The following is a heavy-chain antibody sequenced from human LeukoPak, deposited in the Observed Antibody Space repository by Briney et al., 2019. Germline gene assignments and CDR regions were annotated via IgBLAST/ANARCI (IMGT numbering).Heavy chain of an antibody. V-gene: IGHV4-28*05. CDR2: IYFSGSV. CDR3: ARTDSSGYDAFDV. CDR1: GYSIRSHHW. D-gene: IGHD3-22*01. Sequence: SETLSLTCTVSGYSIRSHHWWGWIRQPPGKGLEWIGYIYFSGSVLDNPSLKSRVTLSVDKSKSQFSLRMSSVTAVDTAVYYCARTDSSGYDAFDVWGQGTMVTVSS. J-gene: IGHJ3*01.